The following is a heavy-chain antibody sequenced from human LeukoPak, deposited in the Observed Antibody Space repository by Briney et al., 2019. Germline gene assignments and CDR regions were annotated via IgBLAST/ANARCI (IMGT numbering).Heavy chain of an antibody. D-gene: IGHD2-15*01. CDR2: IKQDGSQT. J-gene: IGHJ4*02. Sequence: GGSLSLSCAASGFTFSTYWMSWVRXAPGKXLEWVANIKQDGSQTYYVDSVRGRFTISRDNAKHSLYLQMNSLTAEDTAVYYCARLYCSGATCYANLDYWGQGTLVAVSS. V-gene: IGHV3-7*04. CDR3: ARLYCSGATCYANLDY. CDR1: GFTFSTYW.